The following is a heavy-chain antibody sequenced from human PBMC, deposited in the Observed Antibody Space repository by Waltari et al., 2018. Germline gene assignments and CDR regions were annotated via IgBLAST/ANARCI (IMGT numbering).Heavy chain of an antibody. J-gene: IGHJ4*02. Sequence: EVQLLESGGVVEQPGGSLRLSCAASGLLFSKYAMAWVRQAPGKGLQCVAGISGSAWSTYYADAVKGRFTISRDNGQNTLFLQMNSLRGEDTAIYYCAKAPVGAPLFGDFDYWGQGTVVTVSS. CDR3: AKAPVGAPLFGDFDY. V-gene: IGHV3-23*01. D-gene: IGHD1-26*01. CDR1: GLLFSKYA. CDR2: ISGSAWST.